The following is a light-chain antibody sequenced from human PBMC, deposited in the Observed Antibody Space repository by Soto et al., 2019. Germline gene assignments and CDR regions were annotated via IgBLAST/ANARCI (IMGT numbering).Light chain of an antibody. V-gene: IGLV2-14*03. CDR1: SSDIGSYPY. Sequence: QSALTQPASVSGSPGQSITISCIGTSSDIGSYPYVSWYQQHPGKAPKLIICEVSNRPSGVSDRFSVSKSGASASLAITGLQAEDEADYYCQSYDSSLSRRWVFGGGTKLTVL. CDR3: QSYDSSLSRRWV. CDR2: EVS. J-gene: IGLJ3*02.